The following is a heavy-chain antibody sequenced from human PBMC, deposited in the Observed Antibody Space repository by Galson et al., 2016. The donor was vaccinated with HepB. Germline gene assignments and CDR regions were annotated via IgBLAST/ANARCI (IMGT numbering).Heavy chain of an antibody. V-gene: IGHV3-7*01. CDR1: GFFLRSYW. CDR2: INEDGSEK. Sequence: SLRLSCAASGFFLRSYWMSWVRQAPGEGLEWVASINEDGSEKNYVDSVKGRFTISRDNAKNSLYLQMNSLRVEDTAVYYCVRNGYHMVFWFDPRGQGNLVTVSS. CDR3: VRNGYHMVFWFDP. J-gene: IGHJ5*02. D-gene: IGHD6-13*01.